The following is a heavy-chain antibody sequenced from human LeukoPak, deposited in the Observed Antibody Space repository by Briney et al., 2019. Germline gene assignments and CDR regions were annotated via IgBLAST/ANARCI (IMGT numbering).Heavy chain of an antibody. Sequence: GGSLRLSCAPSGFTFDKYGIHWVRQAPGKGLEWVAVIWHDGSRTHYADSLKGRFTISRDNSKDTAFLQMNSLTVEDTATYYCAGAISKGAGIDSWGQGTLVTVSS. CDR3: AGAISKGAGIDS. CDR2: IWHDGSRT. J-gene: IGHJ4*02. V-gene: IGHV3-33*03. D-gene: IGHD1-26*01. CDR1: GFTFDKYG.